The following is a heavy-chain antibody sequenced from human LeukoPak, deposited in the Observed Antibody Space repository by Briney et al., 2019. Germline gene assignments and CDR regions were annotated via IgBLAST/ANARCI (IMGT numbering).Heavy chain of an antibody. V-gene: IGHV4-39*01. CDR2: IYYSGST. D-gene: IGHD3-16*02. CDR1: GGSISSSSYY. CDR3: ARRDYDYVWGSYPRTPLAFDI. J-gene: IGHJ3*02. Sequence: SETLSLTCTVSGGSISSSSYYWGWIRQPPGKGLEWIGSIYYSGSTYYNPSLKSRVTISVDTSKNQFSLKLSSVTAADTAVYYCARRDYDYVWGSYPRTPLAFDIWGQGTMVTVSS.